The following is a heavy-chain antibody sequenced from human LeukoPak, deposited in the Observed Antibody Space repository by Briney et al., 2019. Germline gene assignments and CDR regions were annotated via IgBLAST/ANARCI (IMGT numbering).Heavy chain of an antibody. CDR3: AKGGATVIDY. CDR2: INSDGSST. V-gene: IGHV3-74*01. J-gene: IGHJ4*02. CDR1: GFTFSSHW. Sequence: GGSLTLSCAASGFTFSSHWMHWVRQAPGKGLVWVSRINSDGSSTTSADSVKGRFTISRDNAKNTLYLQMNSLRAEDTAVYYCAKGGATVIDYWGQGTLVTVSS. D-gene: IGHD4-17*01.